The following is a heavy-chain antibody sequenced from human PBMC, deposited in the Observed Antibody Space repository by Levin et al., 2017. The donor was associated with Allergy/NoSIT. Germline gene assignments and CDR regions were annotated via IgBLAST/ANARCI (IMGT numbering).Heavy chain of an antibody. J-gene: IGHJ6*02. CDR2: TYYRSKWYN. CDR3: ARAPSVADSGYYYYYGMDV. D-gene: IGHD2-15*01. Sequence: SQTLSLTCAISGDSVSSNSAAWNWIRQSPSRGLEWLGRTYYRSKWYNDYAVSVKSRITINPDTSKNQFSLQLNSVTPEDTAVYYCARAPSVADSGYYYYYGMDVWGQGTTVTVSS. CDR1: GDSVSSNSAA. V-gene: IGHV6-1*01.